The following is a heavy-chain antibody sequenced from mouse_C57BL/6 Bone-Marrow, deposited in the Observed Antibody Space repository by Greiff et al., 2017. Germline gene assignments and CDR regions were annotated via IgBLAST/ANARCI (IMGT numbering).Heavy chain of an antibody. Sequence: DVKLVESGAELVRPGASVKLSCTASGFNIKDDYMHWVKQRPEQGLEWIGWIDPENGDTEYASKFQGKATITADTSSNTAYLQLSSLTSEDTAVYYCTTRPYYAMDYWGQGTSVTVSS. CDR3: TTRPYYAMDY. CDR1: GFNIKDDY. CDR2: IDPENGDT. V-gene: IGHV14-4*01. J-gene: IGHJ4*01.